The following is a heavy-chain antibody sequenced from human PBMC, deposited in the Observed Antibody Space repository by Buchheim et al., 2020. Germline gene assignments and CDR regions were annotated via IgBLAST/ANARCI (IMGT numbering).Heavy chain of an antibody. CDR1: GYSFTSYD. V-gene: IGHV1-8*01. CDR2: MNPNSGNT. J-gene: IGHJ2*01. D-gene: IGHD4-23*01. Sequence: QVQLVQSGAEVKKPGASVKVSCKASGYSFTSYDINWVRQATGQGLEWMGWMNPNSGNTGYAQKFQGRVTMPRNTSKSTAYMELSSLRSEDTAVYYCARASTVVTPPYYWYFDLWGRGTL. CDR3: ARASTVVTPPYYWYFDL.